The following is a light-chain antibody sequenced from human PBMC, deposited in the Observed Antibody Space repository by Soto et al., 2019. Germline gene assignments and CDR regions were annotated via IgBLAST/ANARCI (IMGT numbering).Light chain of an antibody. CDR3: QQYNNWLWT. CDR1: QSVNSN. CDR2: GAS. Sequence: EIVMTQSPATLSVSPGERATLSCRASQSVNSNLVWYQQKPGQAPRLLIYGASTRATGIPGRFSGGGYGTEFTLTISSLQSVEFAVYYCQQYNNWLWTFGQGTKVEIK. V-gene: IGKV3-15*01. J-gene: IGKJ1*01.